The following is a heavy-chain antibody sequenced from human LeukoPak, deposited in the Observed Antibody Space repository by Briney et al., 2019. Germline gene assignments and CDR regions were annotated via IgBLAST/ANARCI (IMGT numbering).Heavy chain of an antibody. Sequence: SETLSLTCVVSGGSLRRSFWTWVRQPPGKGLEWIGRIYSSGTTDYSPSLKSRLTISIDTSKNQFSLRLASVTAAGTAVYYCGRRPAVDGPIDNWGQGILVAVSS. J-gene: IGHJ4*02. CDR1: GGSLRRSF. CDR3: GRRPAVDGPIDN. D-gene: IGHD3/OR15-3a*01. CDR2: IYSSGTT. V-gene: IGHV4-59*01.